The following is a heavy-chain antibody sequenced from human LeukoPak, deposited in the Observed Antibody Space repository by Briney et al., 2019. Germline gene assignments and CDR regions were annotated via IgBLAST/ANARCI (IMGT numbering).Heavy chain of an antibody. CDR2: ISPSGSIS. J-gene: IGHJ5*02. Sequence: PGGTLRLSCAASGFTFSSHGINWVRQAPGKGLEWASGISPSGSISYYADSVKGRFTISRDNSKNTVSLQMNSLRAEDTALYYCARDLDWGAFDAWGQGTLVTVSS. V-gene: IGHV3-23*01. CDR1: GFTFSSHG. CDR3: ARDLDWGAFDA. D-gene: IGHD3-9*01.